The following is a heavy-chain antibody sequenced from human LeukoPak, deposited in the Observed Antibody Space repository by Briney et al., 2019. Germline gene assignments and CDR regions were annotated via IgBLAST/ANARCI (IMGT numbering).Heavy chain of an antibody. CDR1: GYNFITYW. Sequence: GESLKISCKGSGYNFITYWIGWVRQMPGKGLEWMGIIYPGDSDTRYSPSFQGQVTISADKSITTAYLQWSSLKASDTAIYYWARRDWQHNRGYFFDYWGQGTVVTVSS. D-gene: IGHD1-1*01. CDR3: ARRDWQHNRGYFFDY. CDR2: IYPGDSDT. J-gene: IGHJ4*02. V-gene: IGHV5-51*01.